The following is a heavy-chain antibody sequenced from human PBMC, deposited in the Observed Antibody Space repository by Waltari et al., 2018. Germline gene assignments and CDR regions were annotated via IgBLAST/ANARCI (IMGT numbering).Heavy chain of an antibody. Sequence: EVQLVESGGGLVKPGGSLRLSCAASGFTFSSYSMNWVRQAPGKGLEWVSSISSSSSYIYYADSVKGRFTISRDNSRNTLYLQMDSLRAEDTAVYFCARDQYGESFYYAMNVWGQGTAVTVSS. CDR2: ISSSSSYI. D-gene: IGHD1-26*01. CDR1: GFTFSSYS. J-gene: IGHJ6*02. CDR3: ARDQYGESFYYAMNV. V-gene: IGHV3-21*01.